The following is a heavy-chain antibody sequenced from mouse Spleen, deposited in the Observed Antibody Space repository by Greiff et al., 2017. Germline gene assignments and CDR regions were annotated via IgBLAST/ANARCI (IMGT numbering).Heavy chain of an antibody. CDR1: GFTFSDYG. Sequence: EVMLVESGGGLVKPGGSLKLSCAASGFTFSDYGMHWVRQAPEKGLEWVAYISSGSSTIYYADTVKGRFTISRDNAKNTLFLQMTSLRSEDTAMYYCARSGSQAWFAYWGQGTLVTVSA. V-gene: IGHV5-17*01. D-gene: IGHD4-1*01. J-gene: IGHJ3*01. CDR2: ISSGSSTI. CDR3: ARSGSQAWFAY.